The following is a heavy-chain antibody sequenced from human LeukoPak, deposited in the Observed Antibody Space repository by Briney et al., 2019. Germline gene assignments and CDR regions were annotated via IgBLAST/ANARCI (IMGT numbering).Heavy chain of an antibody. V-gene: IGHV3-23*01. D-gene: IGHD2-2*01. Sequence: PGGSLRLSCAASGFTFDSSAMSWVRQAPGKGLEWVSTITDTGDSTHYADSVKGRFTISRDNSKNTLYLQMNSLRAEDTAVYYCAKDSGDIVVVPAAHLDYWGQGTLVTVSS. CDR1: GFTFDSSA. CDR2: ITDTGDST. J-gene: IGHJ4*02. CDR3: AKDSGDIVVVPAAHLDY.